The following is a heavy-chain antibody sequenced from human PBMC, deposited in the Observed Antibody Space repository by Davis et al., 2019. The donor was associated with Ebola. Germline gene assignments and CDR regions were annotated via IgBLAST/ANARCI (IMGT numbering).Heavy chain of an antibody. CDR2: IFSSGST. D-gene: IGHD2-21*02. CDR3: ARHMDGDYYSDY. J-gene: IGHJ4*02. CDR1: GNSLSRSYYY. Sequence: SETLSLTCTVFGNSLSRSYYYWGWIRQPPGKGLEWIGSIFSSGSTYYNPSLKSRVTISVDKSKKQFFLNLRSVTAADMSVYYCARHMDGDYYSDYWGQGTLVTVSS. V-gene: IGHV4-39*01.